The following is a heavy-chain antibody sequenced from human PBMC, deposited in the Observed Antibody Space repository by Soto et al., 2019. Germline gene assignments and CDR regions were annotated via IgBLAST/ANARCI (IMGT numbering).Heavy chain of an antibody. J-gene: IGHJ6*02. CDR1: GFTSSSHW. CDR2: INTDGSAT. CDR3: AKGYEVSPPVASGWYSNYFYGVDV. D-gene: IGHD6-19*01. V-gene: IGHV3-74*01. Sequence: PGGSLRLSCAASGFTSSSHWMHWVRLVPGKGLAWVSRINTDGSATNYADSVEGRFTISRDNAKNTLYLQMNSLRGDDTAVYYCAKGYEVSPPVASGWYSNYFYGVDVWGRGTTVTVSS.